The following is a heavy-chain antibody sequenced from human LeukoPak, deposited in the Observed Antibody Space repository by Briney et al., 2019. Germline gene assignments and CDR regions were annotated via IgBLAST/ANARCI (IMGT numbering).Heavy chain of an antibody. CDR2: INTDGSST. Sequence: GGSLRLSCAASGFPFSSYWMHWVRQAPGKGLVWVSRINTDGSSTTYADSVKGRFTISRDNAKNTLYLQMSSLRAEDTAVYYCAREWKKTGAFDYWGQGTLVTVSS. CDR1: GFPFSSYW. V-gene: IGHV3-74*01. D-gene: IGHD1-1*01. CDR3: AREWKKTGAFDY. J-gene: IGHJ4*02.